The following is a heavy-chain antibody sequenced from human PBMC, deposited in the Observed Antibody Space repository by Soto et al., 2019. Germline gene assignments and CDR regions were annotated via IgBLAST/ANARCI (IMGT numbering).Heavy chain of an antibody. CDR2: VYSTGGV. D-gene: IGHD1-26*01. Sequence: QLQLHESGPGLVKPSETLSLTCNVSGDSIGRFYWSWIGQSAGKGLGWIGRVYSTGGVTYNTAFKGRVTISLDRSNNHVYLEMNSVTAADTAVYFCARDLSGTGLHIWGQGTRVSVSS. CDR1: GDSIGRFY. V-gene: IGHV4-4*07. CDR3: ARDLSGTGLHI. J-gene: IGHJ4*03.